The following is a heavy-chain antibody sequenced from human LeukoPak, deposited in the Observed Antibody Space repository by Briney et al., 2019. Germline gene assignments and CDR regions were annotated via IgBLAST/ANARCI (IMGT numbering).Heavy chain of an antibody. CDR3: ATNGDTAYPFDY. CDR1: GFTFSSYG. J-gene: IGHJ4*02. D-gene: IGHD5-18*01. CDR2: ISYDGSNK. Sequence: PGGSLRLSCAASGFTFSSYGMHWVRQAPGKGPEWVAVISYDGSNKYYADSVKGRFTISRDNSKNTLYLQMNSLRAEDTAVYYCATNGDTAYPFDYWGQGTLVTVSS. V-gene: IGHV3-30*03.